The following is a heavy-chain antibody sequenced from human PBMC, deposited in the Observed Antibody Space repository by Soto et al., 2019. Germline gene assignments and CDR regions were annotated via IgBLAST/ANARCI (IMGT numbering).Heavy chain of an antibody. CDR3: ARDRYYYDSSGYWSPAAFDI. D-gene: IGHD3-22*01. V-gene: IGHV4-30-2*01. Sequence: SETLSLTCAVSGGSISSGGYSWSWIRQPPGKGLEWIGYIYHSGSTYYNPSLKSRVTISVDRSKNQFSLKLSSVTAADTAVYYCARDRYYYDSSGYWSPAAFDIWGQGTMVTVSS. CDR2: IYHSGST. CDR1: GGSISSGGYS. J-gene: IGHJ3*02.